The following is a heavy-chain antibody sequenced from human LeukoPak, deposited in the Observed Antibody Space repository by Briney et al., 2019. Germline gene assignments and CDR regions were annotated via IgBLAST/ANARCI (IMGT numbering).Heavy chain of an antibody. V-gene: IGHV4-39*01. CDR2: IYYSGST. CDR1: GGSISSSSYY. D-gene: IGHD7-27*01. J-gene: IGHJ3*02. Sequence: SETLSLTCTVSGGSISSSSYYWGWIRQPPGKGLEWIGSIYYSGSTYYNPSLKSRVTISVDTSKNQFSLKLSSVTAADTAVYYCAIQLGIRGAFDIWGQGTMVTVSS. CDR3: AIQLGIRGAFDI.